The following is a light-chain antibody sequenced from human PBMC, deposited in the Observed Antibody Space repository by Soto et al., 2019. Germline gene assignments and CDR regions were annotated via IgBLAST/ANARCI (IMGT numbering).Light chain of an antibody. CDR2: DAS. J-gene: IGKJ1*01. V-gene: IGKV3-11*01. CDR3: QQRDNWPWT. CDR1: QSVRSN. Sequence: EIVLTQSPATLSLSPGERATLSCRASQSVRSNLAWYQQKPGQAPRLLIYDASNRATGIPGRFSGSGSGTVFTLTISNLEPEDSAVYYCQQRDNWPWTFGQGAKVEIK.